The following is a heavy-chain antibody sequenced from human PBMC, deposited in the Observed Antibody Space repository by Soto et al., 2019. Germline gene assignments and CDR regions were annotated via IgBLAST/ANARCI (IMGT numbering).Heavy chain of an antibody. D-gene: IGHD1-26*01. CDR1: GSTFSTYA. CDR2: IIPIFGTT. J-gene: IGHJ4*02. Sequence: QVQLVQSGAEVKKPGSSVKVSCKASGSTFSTYAITWVRQAPGQGLEWLGGIIPIFGTTDYARKFQGRVTITAAESTSTVFIELSSLTSKDTAVYYCARVVGAYYFDYWGQGTLVTVSS. V-gene: IGHV1-69*01. CDR3: ARVVGAYYFDY.